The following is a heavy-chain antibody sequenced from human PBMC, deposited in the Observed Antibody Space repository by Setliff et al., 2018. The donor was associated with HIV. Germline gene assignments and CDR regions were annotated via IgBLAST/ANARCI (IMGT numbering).Heavy chain of an antibody. CDR2: LYHSGTN. V-gene: IGHV4-38-2*01. CDR1: GYSISSGYF. CDR3: ARQVGSQYSYWAYYFDT. Sequence: SETLSLTCAVSGYSISSGYFWGWIRQPPGKGLEWIGSLYHSGTNFYNPSLKSRVTISLDTSTNRFSLKPNSVTAADTAIYYCARQVGSQYSYWAYYFDTWGQGALVTAPQ. J-gene: IGHJ4*02. D-gene: IGHD5-18*01.